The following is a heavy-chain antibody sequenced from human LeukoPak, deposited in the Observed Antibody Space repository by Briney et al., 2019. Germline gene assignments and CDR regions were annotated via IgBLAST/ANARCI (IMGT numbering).Heavy chain of an antibody. CDR2: IYHSGST. D-gene: IGHD3-3*01. Sequence: GGSXXXGGYSWSWIRQPPGKGLEWIGYIYHSGSTYYNPSLKSRVTISVDRSKNQFSLKLSSVTAADTAVYYCARVATIFGVVFDYWGQGTLVTVSS. V-gene: IGHV4-30-2*01. CDR1: GGSXXXGGYS. J-gene: IGHJ4*02. CDR3: ARVATIFGVVFDY.